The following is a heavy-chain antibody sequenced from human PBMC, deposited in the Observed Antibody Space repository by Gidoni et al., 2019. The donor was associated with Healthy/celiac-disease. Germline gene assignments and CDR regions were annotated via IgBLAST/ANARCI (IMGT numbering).Heavy chain of an antibody. CDR3: AREWFGYDAFDI. CDR2: ISYDGSNK. D-gene: IGHD3-10*01. Sequence: QVQLVESGGGVVQPGRSLRLSCASSGFTFSSYAMHWVRQAPGKGLEWVAVISYDGSNKYYEDSVKGRFTISRDNSKNTLYLQMNSLRAEDTAVYYCAREWFGYDAFDIWGQGTMVTVSS. J-gene: IGHJ3*02. CDR1: GFTFSSYA. V-gene: IGHV3-30*04.